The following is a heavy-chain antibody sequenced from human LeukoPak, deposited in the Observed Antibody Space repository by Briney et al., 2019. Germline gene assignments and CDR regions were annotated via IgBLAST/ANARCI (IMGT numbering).Heavy chain of an antibody. CDR2: LYYSGNT. Sequence: SETLSLTFTVFGGALRSYFWSWIRQPPGKGLEWIGYLYYSGNTNYNPSLKSRVTISKDTSKTKLSLKLSSVTAADTAVYYCARDRSGAWFDPWGQGTLVIVSS. J-gene: IGHJ5*02. CDR1: GGALRSYF. D-gene: IGHD1-26*01. V-gene: IGHV4-59*01. CDR3: ARDRSGAWFDP.